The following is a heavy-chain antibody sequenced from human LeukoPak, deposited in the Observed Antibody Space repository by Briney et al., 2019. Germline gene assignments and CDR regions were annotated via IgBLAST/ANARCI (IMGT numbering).Heavy chain of an antibody. D-gene: IGHD1-1*01. CDR3: ATGRQGNY. J-gene: IGHJ3*01. CDR2: IYHSGST. V-gene: IGHV4-4*02. Sequence: TETLSLTCAVSGGSISSTNWWSWVRQPPEKGLEWIGEIYHSGSTNYNPSLESRVTMSVDKSKNQFSLKLNSMTAADTAVYYCATGRQGNYWGQGTMVIVSS. CDR1: GGSISSTNW.